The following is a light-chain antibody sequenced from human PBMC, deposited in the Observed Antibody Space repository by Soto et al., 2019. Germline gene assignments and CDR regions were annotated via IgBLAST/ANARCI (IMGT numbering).Light chain of an antibody. V-gene: IGKV3-20*01. CDR1: QSVRSNS. J-gene: IGKJ2*01. Sequence: EIELTQSPGTLSLSPGERATLSCRASQSVRSNSLAWYQQKPGQAPRLLIYGASSRDTGIPERFSGSGSGTEFALTISRLEPEDFAVYYCQQYGRSAYTFGQGTTLEIK. CDR3: QQYGRSAYT. CDR2: GAS.